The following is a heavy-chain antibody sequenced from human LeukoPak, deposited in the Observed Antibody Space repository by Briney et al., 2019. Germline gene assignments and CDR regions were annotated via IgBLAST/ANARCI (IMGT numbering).Heavy chain of an antibody. J-gene: IGHJ4*01. Sequence: GGAXRLSXAXSGFTFSSYDMSWVRQAPGEGLEWVSAIVDNGGRTNYADSVKGGLTISRDNSKKTRLLQMNSLRGEDTAIYYCAKDRPVRQQPDEIFXXWGXXT. V-gene: IGHV3-23*01. CDR3: AKDRPVRQQPDEIFXX. D-gene: IGHD6-13*01. CDR2: IVDNGGRT. CDR1: GFTFSSYD.